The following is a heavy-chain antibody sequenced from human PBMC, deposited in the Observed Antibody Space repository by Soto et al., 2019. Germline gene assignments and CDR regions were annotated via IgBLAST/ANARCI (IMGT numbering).Heavy chain of an antibody. CDR2: IYHSGST. Sequence: SETLSLTCTVSGGSISSGGYYWSWIRQHPGKGLEWIGYIYHSGSTYYNPSLKSRVTISVDRSKNQFSLKLSSVTAADTAVYYCARGVTTVTTFDYWGQGTLVTVSS. D-gene: IGHD4-17*01. V-gene: IGHV4-30-2*01. CDR3: ARGVTTVTTFDY. J-gene: IGHJ4*02. CDR1: GGSISSGGYY.